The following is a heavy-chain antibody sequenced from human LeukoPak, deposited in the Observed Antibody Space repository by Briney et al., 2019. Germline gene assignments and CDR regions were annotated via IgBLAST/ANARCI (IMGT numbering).Heavy chain of an antibody. D-gene: IGHD3-16*01. V-gene: IGHV4-30-4*01. CDR2: IYYSGCT. CDR3: ARVRGGSYPSYYFDY. CDR1: GYSISGDDYY. J-gene: IGHJ4*02. Sequence: PSETLSLTCAVPGYSISGDDYYWSWIPQPPGKGLDWRGYIYYSGCTYYNPSLKSRVTISVDTSKSQFSLKLSSVTAADTAVYYCARVRGGSYPSYYFDYWGQGTLVTVSS.